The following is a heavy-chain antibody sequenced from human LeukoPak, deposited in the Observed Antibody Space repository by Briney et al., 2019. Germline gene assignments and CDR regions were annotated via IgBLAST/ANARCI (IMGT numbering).Heavy chain of an antibody. J-gene: IGHJ4*02. CDR3: TSGRRATHDY. CDR2: MYSGGNT. D-gene: IGHD1-26*01. V-gene: IGHV3-66*01. Sequence: SGGSLRLSCAASGFTVSSNFMSWVRQAPGKGLEWVSVMYSGGNTYYADSVKGRFIISRDNSKNTLFLQMNSLRVEDTAVYYCTSGRRATHDYWGQGTLVTVSS. CDR1: GFTVSSNF.